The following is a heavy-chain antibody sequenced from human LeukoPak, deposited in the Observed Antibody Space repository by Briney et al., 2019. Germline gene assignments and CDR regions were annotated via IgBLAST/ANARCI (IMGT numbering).Heavy chain of an antibody. Sequence: GGSLRLSCAATGFKFDDYGMSWVRQAPGKGLEWVSGINWNGGSTGYADSVKGRFTISRDNAKNSLFLQMNSLRAEDTALYYCARGATGTTFDYWGQGTLVTVSS. D-gene: IGHD1-1*01. J-gene: IGHJ4*02. CDR2: INWNGGST. V-gene: IGHV3-20*04. CDR3: ARGATGTTFDY. CDR1: GFKFDDYG.